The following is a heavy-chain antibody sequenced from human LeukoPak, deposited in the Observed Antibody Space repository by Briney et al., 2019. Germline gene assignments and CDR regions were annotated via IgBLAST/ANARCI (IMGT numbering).Heavy chain of an antibody. CDR3: AAGYCSGGSCYSDDY. CDR2: INPSGGST. V-gene: IGHV1-46*01. CDR1: GYTFTSYY. Sequence: ASVKVSCKASGYTFTSYYMHWVRQAPGQGLEWMGIINPSGGSTSYAQKFQGRVTKTRDTSTSTVYMELSSLRSEDTAVYYCAAGYCSGGSCYSDDYWGQGTLVTVSS. J-gene: IGHJ4*02. D-gene: IGHD2-15*01.